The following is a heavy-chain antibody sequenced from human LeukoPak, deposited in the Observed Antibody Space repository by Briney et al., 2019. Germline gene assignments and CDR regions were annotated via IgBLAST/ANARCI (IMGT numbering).Heavy chain of an antibody. CDR1: GDSVSSINGA. V-gene: IGHV6-1*01. CDR2: TYFRSRWYN. D-gene: IGHD6-19*01. J-gene: IGHJ4*02. Sequence: SQTLSLTCAISGDSVSSINGAWNWIRQSPSRGLEWLGRTYFRSRWYNEFAESLKGRMTIDPDTSKNQFSLQLTSVTPEDTAVYYLARDPGNTGWYNFDYWGQGTLVTVSS. CDR3: ARDPGNTGWYNFDY.